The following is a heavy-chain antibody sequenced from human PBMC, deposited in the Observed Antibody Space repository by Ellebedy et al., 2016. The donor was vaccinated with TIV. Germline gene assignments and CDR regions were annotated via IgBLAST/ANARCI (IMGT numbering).Heavy chain of an antibody. CDR3: ARDSGYSYGYSGYFDY. J-gene: IGHJ4*02. CDR2: ISAYNGNT. Sequence: ASVKVSXXASGYTFTSYGISWVRQAPGQGLEWMGWISAYNGNTNYAQKLQGRVTMTTDTSTSTAYMELRSLRSDDTAVYYCARDSGYSYGYSGYFDYWGQGTLVTVSS. D-gene: IGHD5-18*01. V-gene: IGHV1-18*01. CDR1: GYTFTSYG.